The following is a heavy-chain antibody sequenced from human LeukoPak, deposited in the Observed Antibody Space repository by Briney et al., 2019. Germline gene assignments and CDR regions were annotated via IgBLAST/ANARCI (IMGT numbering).Heavy chain of an antibody. CDR1: GGTFSKYA. V-gene: IGHV1-69*13. J-gene: IGHJ6*03. Sequence: SVKVSCKASGGTFSKYAFSWVRQAPGKGLEWMGGIFGTANYAQKFQGRVTTTADESTSTVYMELSSLRSEDTAVYYCARDKGPIAAAGNFYYMDVWGKGTTVIVSS. CDR3: ARDKGPIAAAGNFYYMDV. D-gene: IGHD6-13*01. CDR2: IFGTA.